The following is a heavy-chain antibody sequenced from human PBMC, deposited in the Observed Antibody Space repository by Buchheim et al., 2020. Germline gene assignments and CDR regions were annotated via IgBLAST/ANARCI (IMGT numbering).Heavy chain of an antibody. J-gene: IGHJ6*03. CDR1: GFTFSSYG. CDR2: IRNSGSDI. Sequence: VQLVESGGGVVQPGRSLRLSCAASGFTFSSYGMHWVRQAPGKGLEWVSSIRNSGSDIYYADSVKGRFTISRDNAKNSLYLQMNSLRAEDTGVYYCARVDSSGWYSLDYYYMDVWGKGTT. D-gene: IGHD6-19*01. CDR3: ARVDSSGWYSLDYYYMDV. V-gene: IGHV3-21*01.